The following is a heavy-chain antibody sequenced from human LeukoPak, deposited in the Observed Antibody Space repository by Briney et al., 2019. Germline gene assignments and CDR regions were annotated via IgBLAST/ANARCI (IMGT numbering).Heavy chain of an antibody. V-gene: IGHV3-15*01. J-gene: IGHJ4*02. CDR3: TTEDCSSTSCPFDY. D-gene: IGHD2-2*01. CDR2: IKSKTDGGTT. CDR1: GFTFRNAW. Sequence: PGGSLRLSCAASGFTFRNAWMSWVRQAPGKGLEWVGRIKSKTDGGTTDYAAPVKGRFTISRDDSKNTLYLQMNSLKTEDTAVYYCTTEDCSSTSCPFDYWGQGTLVTVSS.